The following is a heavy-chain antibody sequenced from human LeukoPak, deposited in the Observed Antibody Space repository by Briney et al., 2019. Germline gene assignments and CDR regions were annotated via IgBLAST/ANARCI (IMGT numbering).Heavy chain of an antibody. D-gene: IGHD3-22*01. V-gene: IGHV3-33*01. CDR1: GFTFSSFG. J-gene: IGHJ4*02. CDR3: ARAFTSTGYYYVEY. CDR2: IWYDGNNK. Sequence: GESLKISCAASGFTFSSFGMHWVRQAPGKGLEWVAVIWYDGNNKYYADSVKGRFTISRGNSKNTLYLQMNSLRAEDTAVYYCARAFTSTGYYYVEYWGQGTLVTVSS.